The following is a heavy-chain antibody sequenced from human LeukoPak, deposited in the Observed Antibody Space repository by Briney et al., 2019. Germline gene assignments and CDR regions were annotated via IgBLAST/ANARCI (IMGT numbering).Heavy chain of an antibody. CDR2: INPRSGGT. D-gene: IGHD2-21*02. V-gene: IGHV1-2*02. CDR1: GYTFTDNF. J-gene: IGHJ4*02. Sequence: ASVKVSCKASGYTFTDNFIHWVRQAPGQGLEGMGWINPRSGGTSYGQKFQGRVTVTRDTSISTAYMELSSLTSDDTAVYYCGRVAYCGSGCYYYFDYWGQGTLVTVSS. CDR3: GRVAYCGSGCYYYFDY.